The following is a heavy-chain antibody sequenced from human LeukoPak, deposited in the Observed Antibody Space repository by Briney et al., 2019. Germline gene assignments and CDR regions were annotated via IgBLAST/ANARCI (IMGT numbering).Heavy chain of an antibody. Sequence: PGGSLRLSCAASGFTFSSYAMSWVRQAPGKGLEWVSLISGGGGSTYYADSVKGRFTISSDSSKNTLYLQMNSLRAEDTAVYYCAKSGSGNYYDRFDYWGQGTLITVSS. J-gene: IGHJ4*02. V-gene: IGHV3-23*01. CDR1: GFTFSSYA. CDR3: AKSGSGNYYDRFDY. CDR2: ISGGGGST. D-gene: IGHD3-10*01.